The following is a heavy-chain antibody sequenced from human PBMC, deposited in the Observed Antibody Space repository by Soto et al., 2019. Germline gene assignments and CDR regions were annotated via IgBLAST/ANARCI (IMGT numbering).Heavy chain of an antibody. V-gene: IGHV4-4*02. CDR2: LHHGGST. CDR1: VTPSTIIIG. D-gene: IGHD5-12*01. J-gene: IGHJ4*02. CDR3: TKNSAYALDY. Sequence: SETLSPPAMSLVTPSTIIIGGVGSASPPGGGLEWIGELHHGGSTNYNPSLESRATFSVDISKNQFFLKLSSVTAADTAVYYCTKNSAYALDYWGQGTLVTSPQ.